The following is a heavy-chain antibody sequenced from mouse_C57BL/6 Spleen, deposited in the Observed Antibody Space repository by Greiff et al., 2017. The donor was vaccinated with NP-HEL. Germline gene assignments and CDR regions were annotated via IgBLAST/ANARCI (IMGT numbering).Heavy chain of an antibody. Sequence: VQVVESGPELVKPGASVKISCKASGYAFSSSWMNWVKQRPGKGLEWIGRIYPGDGDTNYNGKFKGKATLTADKSSSTAYMQLSSLTSEDSAVYFCAKGKSYYGSSYGYFDVWGTGTTVTVSS. V-gene: IGHV1-82*01. CDR1: GYAFSSSW. D-gene: IGHD1-1*01. CDR2: IYPGDGDT. J-gene: IGHJ1*03. CDR3: AKGKSYYGSSYGYFDV.